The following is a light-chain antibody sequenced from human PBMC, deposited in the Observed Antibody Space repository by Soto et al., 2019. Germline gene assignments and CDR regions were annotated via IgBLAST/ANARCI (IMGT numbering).Light chain of an antibody. V-gene: IGLV1-47*01. CDR1: SFNIGGNY. CDR2: RNN. Sequence: QSVLTQPPSASGTPGQRVTISCSGSSFNIGGNYVYWYQQLPGTAPKLLIYRNNQRPSGVPDRFSGSKSGTSASLAISGLRSEDEADDYCATWDDSLSVVVFVGGTKVTVL. J-gene: IGLJ3*02. CDR3: ATWDDSLSVVV.